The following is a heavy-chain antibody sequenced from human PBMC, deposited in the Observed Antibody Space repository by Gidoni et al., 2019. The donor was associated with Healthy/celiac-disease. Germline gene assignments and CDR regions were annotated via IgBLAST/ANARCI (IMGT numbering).Heavy chain of an antibody. J-gene: IGHJ4*02. CDR1: GFTFSGYG. V-gene: IGHV3-30*02. Sequence: QVQRVESGGGVVQPGGSLRLSCAASGFTFSGYGMHWVRQAPGKGLDWVAFINDDGSNTYHADSVKGRFTISRYNSKNTLYLQMNSLRAEDTAVYYCASRGPAYGDYYYFDHCGQGILVTVSP. CDR3: ASRGPAYGDYYYFDH. D-gene: IGHD4-17*01. CDR2: INDDGSNT.